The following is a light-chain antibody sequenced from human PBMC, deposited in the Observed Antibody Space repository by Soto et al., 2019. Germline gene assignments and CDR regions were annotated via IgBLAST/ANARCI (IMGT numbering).Light chain of an antibody. CDR2: SNT. V-gene: IGLV1-44*01. J-gene: IGLJ2*01. Sequence: QSVLTQPPSASGTPGQRVTISCSGSSSNIGSNTVTWFQHLPGTAPKLLIYSNTQRPSGVPDRFSGSKSGTSASLAIGGLRSEDEADYYCAAWDDSLNGVAFGGGTKLTVL. CDR1: SSNIGSNT. CDR3: AAWDDSLNGVA.